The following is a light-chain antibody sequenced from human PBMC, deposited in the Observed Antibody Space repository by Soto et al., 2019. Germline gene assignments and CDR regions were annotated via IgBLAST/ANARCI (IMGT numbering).Light chain of an antibody. J-gene: IGKJ2*01. CDR2: AAS. Sequence: DIQMTQSPSSLSASVGDRVTITCRASQSISSYLNWYQQNPGKAPKLLIYAASSLQSGVPSRFSGSGSGTDFTLTISSLQPEDFATYYCQQSYSTLYTFGQGTKLEIK. CDR1: QSISSY. CDR3: QQSYSTLYT. V-gene: IGKV1-39*01.